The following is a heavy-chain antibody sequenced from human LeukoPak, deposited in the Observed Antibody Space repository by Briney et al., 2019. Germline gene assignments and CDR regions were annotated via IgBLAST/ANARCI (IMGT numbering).Heavy chain of an antibody. V-gene: IGHV3-48*03. D-gene: IGHD5-18*01. CDR2: ISTRGGTI. J-gene: IGHJ4*02. CDR1: GFIFSSFE. CDR3: ARARGYNHGPQDYYFDF. Sequence: GGSLRLSCVVSGFIFSSFEMNWVRQVPGKGLEWISYISTRGGTIYYADSVKGRFTISRDNAKNSLYLQMSSLRDEDTAVYYCARARGYNHGPQDYYFDFWGQGTLVTVSS.